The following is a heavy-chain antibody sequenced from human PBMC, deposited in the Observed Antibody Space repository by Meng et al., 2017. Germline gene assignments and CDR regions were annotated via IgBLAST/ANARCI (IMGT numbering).Heavy chain of an antibody. D-gene: IGHD3-22*01. V-gene: IGHV1-69*08. CDR2: IIPILGIA. Sequence: QVQLVQAGATVKKPGSSVKVSCKASGGTFSSYTISWVRQAPGQGLEWMGRIIPILGIANYAQKFQGRVTITADKSTSTAYMELSSLRSEDTAMYYCARDPHYYDSRGEFDPWGQGTLVTVSS. J-gene: IGHJ5*02. CDR1: GGTFSSYT. CDR3: ARDPHYYDSRGEFDP.